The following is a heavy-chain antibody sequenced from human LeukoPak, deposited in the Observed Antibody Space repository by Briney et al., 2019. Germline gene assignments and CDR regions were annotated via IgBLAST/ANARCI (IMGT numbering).Heavy chain of an antibody. CDR2: FYTSGST. CDR3: ARGRDGYNFLNRGEYYYFDC. V-gene: IGHV4-61*02. J-gene: IGHJ4*02. D-gene: IGHD5-24*01. CDR1: GVSISTSRYY. Sequence: PSETLSLTCTVSGVSISTSRYYWGWIRQPAGKGLEWIGRFYTSGSTNYNPSLKSRVTISVDTSKNQFSLKLSPVTAADTAVYYCARGRDGYNFLNRGEYYYFDCWGQGTLVTVSS.